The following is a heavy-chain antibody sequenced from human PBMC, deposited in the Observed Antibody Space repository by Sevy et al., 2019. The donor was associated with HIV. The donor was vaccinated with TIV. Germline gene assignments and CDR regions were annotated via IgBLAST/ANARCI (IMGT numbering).Heavy chain of an antibody. J-gene: IGHJ4*02. CDR3: AGVAGDYGGPDY. D-gene: IGHD4-17*01. V-gene: IGHV4-31*03. Sequence: SETLSLTCTVSGGSISSGGYYWSWIRQHPGKGLEWIGYIYYSGSTYYNPSLKSRVTISVDTSKNQFSLKLSTVTAADTAVYYCAGVAGDYGGPDYWGQGTLVTVSS. CDR2: IYYSGST. CDR1: GGSISSGGYY.